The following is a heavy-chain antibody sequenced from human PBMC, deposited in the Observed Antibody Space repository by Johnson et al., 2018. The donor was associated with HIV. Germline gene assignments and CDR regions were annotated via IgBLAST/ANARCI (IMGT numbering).Heavy chain of an antibody. Sequence: QVQLVESGGGVVRPGGSLRISCAASGFTFDDYGMSWVRQAPGKGLEWVAVISYDGRNKYYADSVKGRFTISRDNSKNTLYLQMNSLRAEDTAVYYCARHYYNFLSGHFDIWGQGTMVAVSS. CDR1: GFTFDDYG. V-gene: IGHV3-30*03. CDR2: ISYDGRNK. D-gene: IGHD3-3*01. J-gene: IGHJ3*02. CDR3: ARHYYNFLSGHFDI.